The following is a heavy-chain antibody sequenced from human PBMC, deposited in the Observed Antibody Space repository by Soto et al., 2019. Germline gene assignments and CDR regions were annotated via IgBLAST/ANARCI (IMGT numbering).Heavy chain of an antibody. D-gene: IGHD6-19*01. CDR1: GFTFSDYY. CDR2: ISSSGSTI. Sequence: KPGGSLRLSCAASGFTFSDYYMSWIRQAPGKGLEWVSYISSSGSTIYYADSVKGRFTISRDNAKNSLYLQMNSLRAEDTAVYYCARVISSGSRLSYYYYMDVWGKGTTVTVSS. V-gene: IGHV3-11*01. J-gene: IGHJ6*03. CDR3: ARVISSGSRLSYYYYMDV.